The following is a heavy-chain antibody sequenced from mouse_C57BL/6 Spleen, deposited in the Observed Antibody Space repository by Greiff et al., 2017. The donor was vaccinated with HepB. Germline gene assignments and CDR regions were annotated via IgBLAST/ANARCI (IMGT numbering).Heavy chain of an antibody. J-gene: IGHJ1*03. D-gene: IGHD1-1*01. CDR2: INPSNGGT. V-gene: IGHV1-53*01. CDR1: GYTFTSYW. CDR3: AGLTTVNWYFDV. Sequence: QVQLQQPGTELVKPGASVKLSCKASGYTFTSYWMPWVKQRPGQGLEWIGNINPSNGGTNYNEKFKSKATLTVDKSSSTAYMQLSSLTSEDSAVYYCAGLTTVNWYFDVWGTGTTVTVSS.